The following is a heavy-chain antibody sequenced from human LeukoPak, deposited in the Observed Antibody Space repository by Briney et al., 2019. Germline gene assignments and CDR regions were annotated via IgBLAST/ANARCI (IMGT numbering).Heavy chain of an antibody. CDR2: ISGSGGST. Sequence: GGSLRLSCAASGFTFSSHAMSWVRQAPGKGLEWVSAISGSGGSTYYADSVKGRFTISRDNSKNTLYLQMNSLRAEDTAVYYCAKSRMNYYYYGMDVWGQGTTVTVSS. D-gene: IGHD2-8*01. J-gene: IGHJ6*02. CDR3: AKSRMNYYYYGMDV. CDR1: GFTFSSHA. V-gene: IGHV3-23*01.